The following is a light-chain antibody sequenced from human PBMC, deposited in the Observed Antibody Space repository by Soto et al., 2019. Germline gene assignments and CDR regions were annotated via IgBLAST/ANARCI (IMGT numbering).Light chain of an antibody. J-gene: IGKJ1*01. CDR1: QSISSW. Sequence: DIQMTQSPSTLSASVGDRVTITCRASQSISSWLAWYQQKPGKAPKLLIYDASSLESGVPSRFSGSGSGTEFTLTICSLQPDDFATYYCQQYNSLLRTFGEGAKADNK. CDR2: DAS. V-gene: IGKV1-5*01. CDR3: QQYNSLLRT.